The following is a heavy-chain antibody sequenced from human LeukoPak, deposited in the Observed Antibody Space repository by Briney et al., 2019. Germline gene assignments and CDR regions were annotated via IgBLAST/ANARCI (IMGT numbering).Heavy chain of an antibody. CDR3: ARGKDPAITIFGVVISNWFDP. Sequence: SVKVSCKASGGTFSSYAISWMRQAPGQGLEWMGGIIPIFGTANYAQKFQGRVTITTDESTSTAYMELSSLRSEDTAVYYCARGKDPAITIFGVVISNWFDPWGQGTLVTVSS. J-gene: IGHJ5*02. D-gene: IGHD3-3*01. CDR1: GGTFSSYA. CDR2: IIPIFGTA. V-gene: IGHV1-69*05.